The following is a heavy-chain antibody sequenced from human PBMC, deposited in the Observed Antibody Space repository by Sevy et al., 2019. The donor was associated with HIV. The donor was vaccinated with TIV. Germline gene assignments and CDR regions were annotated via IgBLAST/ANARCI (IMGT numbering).Heavy chain of an antibody. V-gene: IGHV1-18*01. Sequence: ASVKVSCKTSGYTFPDYGINWVRQAPGRGLEWMGWISPYNGNTNYAQKLQGRVTMTTDTSTSTAYMELRSLKSDDTAVYYCARGEEQLTLDYWGQGTLVTVSS. CDR3: ARGEEQLTLDY. CDR1: GYTFPDYG. CDR2: ISPYNGNT. J-gene: IGHJ4*02. D-gene: IGHD6-13*01.